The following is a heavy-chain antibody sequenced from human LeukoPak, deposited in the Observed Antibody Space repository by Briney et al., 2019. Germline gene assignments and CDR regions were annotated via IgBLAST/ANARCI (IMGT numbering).Heavy chain of an antibody. D-gene: IGHD4-17*01. CDR1: GFTFRSCA. Sequence: GGSLRLSCAASGFTFRSCAMNWVRQAPGKGLGWVSSISGSGASTYDADSVKGRFTISRDNSKNTLYLQMNSLRAEDTAIYYCAKDRYGDYSFDSWGQGTLVTVSS. V-gene: IGHV3-23*01. J-gene: IGHJ4*02. CDR2: ISGSGAST. CDR3: AKDRYGDYSFDS.